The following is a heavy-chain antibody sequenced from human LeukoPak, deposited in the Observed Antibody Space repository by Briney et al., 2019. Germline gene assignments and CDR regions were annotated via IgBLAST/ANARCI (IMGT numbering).Heavy chain of an antibody. V-gene: IGHV3-53*01. CDR2: LYSGGSA. D-gene: IGHD1-1*01. J-gene: IGHJ6*02. CDR1: GFTVSSNY. Sequence: PGGSLRLSCAASGFTVSSNYMSWVRQAPGKGLEWIAVLYSGGSAYYADSVKGRFTVSRDNSKNTLYLQIYSLRAEDTAIYYCARDSETETGWYYYGMDVWGQGTTVTVSS. CDR3: ARDSETETGWYYYGMDV.